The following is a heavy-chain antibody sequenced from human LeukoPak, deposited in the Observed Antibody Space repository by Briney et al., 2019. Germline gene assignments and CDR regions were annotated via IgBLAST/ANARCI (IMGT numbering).Heavy chain of an antibody. Sequence: SETLSLTCSVSDGSINSYYWNWIRQPPGKGLEWIGYIYYSASTNYNPSLKSRVTISVDTSNNQFSLKLSSVTAADTAVYYCARGSRGYSYGWGQGTLVTVSS. CDR2: IYYSAST. D-gene: IGHD5-18*01. CDR1: DGSINSYY. V-gene: IGHV4-59*01. J-gene: IGHJ4*02. CDR3: ARGSRGYSYG.